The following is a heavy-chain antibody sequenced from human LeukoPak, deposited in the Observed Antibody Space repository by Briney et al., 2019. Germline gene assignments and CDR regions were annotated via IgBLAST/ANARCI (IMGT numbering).Heavy chain of an antibody. CDR1: GDSISSYY. CDR2: IYYIGST. V-gene: IGHV4-59*01. Sequence: SAETLSLTCTVSGDSISSYYWSWIRQPPGKGLEWIGYIYYIGSTNYNPSLKSRVTISVDTSKNQFSLKLSSVTAADTAVYYCARDYAFDIWGQGTMVTASS. CDR3: ARDYAFDI. J-gene: IGHJ3*02.